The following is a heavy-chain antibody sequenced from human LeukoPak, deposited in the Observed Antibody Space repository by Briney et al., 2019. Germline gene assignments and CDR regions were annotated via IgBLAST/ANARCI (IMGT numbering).Heavy chain of an antibody. V-gene: IGHV4-4*07. D-gene: IGHD3-22*01. CDR3: ARLKSYDSTGYSPGYYMDV. Sequence: SETLSLTCSVSGGAIISYYWSWIRQPAGKGPEWIGRIYPTGNTDYNPSLKTRVTMSTDLSKKQFSLRLRSVTAADTAVYYCARLKSYDSTGYSPGYYMDVWGKGTAVTVSS. CDR1: GGAIISYY. J-gene: IGHJ6*03. CDR2: IYPTGNT.